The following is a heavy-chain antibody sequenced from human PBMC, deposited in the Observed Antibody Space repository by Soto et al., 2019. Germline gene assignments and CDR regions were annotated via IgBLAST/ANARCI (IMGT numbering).Heavy chain of an antibody. CDR1: GYTFTRSG. V-gene: IGHV1-18*01. CDR3: AREGVAPYYYYGMDV. CDR2: ISTYNGDT. D-gene: IGHD5-12*01. J-gene: IGHJ6*02. Sequence: ASVKVSCKASGYTFTRSGISWVRQAPGQGLEWMGWISTYNGDTNYAQTFQGRVTMTKDTSTSTVHKEMRSLRSDDTAFYYCAREGVAPYYYYGMDVWGQGTPVTVSS.